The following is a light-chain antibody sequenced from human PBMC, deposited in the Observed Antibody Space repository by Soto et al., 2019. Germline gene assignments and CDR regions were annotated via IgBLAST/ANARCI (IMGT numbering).Light chain of an antibody. Sequence: DIQLTHSPSTLSASLGARVTITGLASQSISSWLAWYQQKPGKAPKLLIYKASSLESGVPSRFSGSGSGTEFTLTISSLQPDDFATYYCQQYNSYSRTFGQGTKVDI. CDR3: QQYNSYSRT. CDR1: QSISSW. CDR2: KAS. V-gene: IGKV1-5*03. J-gene: IGKJ1*01.